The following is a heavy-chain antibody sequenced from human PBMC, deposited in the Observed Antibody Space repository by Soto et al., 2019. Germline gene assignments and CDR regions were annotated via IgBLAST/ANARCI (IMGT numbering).Heavy chain of an antibody. Sequence: QVQLVQSGAEVKKPGASVKVSCKASGYTFTSYAMHWVRQAPGQRLEWMGWINAGNGNTKYSQKFQGRVTITRDPSASTAYMELSSLRPEDTAVYYCAGRGRYSRGWSGIGWGQGTLVTVSS. D-gene: IGHD6-19*01. CDR1: GYTFTSYA. CDR2: INAGNGNT. V-gene: IGHV1-3*01. CDR3: AGRGRYSRGWSGIG. J-gene: IGHJ4*02.